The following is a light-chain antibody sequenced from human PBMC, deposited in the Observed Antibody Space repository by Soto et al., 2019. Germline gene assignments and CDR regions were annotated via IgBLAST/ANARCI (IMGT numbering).Light chain of an antibody. J-gene: IGKJ1*01. Sequence: DIQMTQSPSTLSASVGDRVTITCRASQSISTWLAWYQQKPGEAPNLLIYKASTLRSGVPSRFSGSGSGKDFTLTISSLQPDDFATYYCQQYSIYSRTFGQGTKVELK. V-gene: IGKV1-5*03. CDR2: KAS. CDR1: QSISTW. CDR3: QQYSIYSRT.